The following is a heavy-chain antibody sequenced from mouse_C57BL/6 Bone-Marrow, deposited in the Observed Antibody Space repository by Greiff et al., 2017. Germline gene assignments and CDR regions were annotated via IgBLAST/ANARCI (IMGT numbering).Heavy chain of an antibody. CDR1: GFNIKDDY. J-gene: IGHJ4*01. Sequence: VQLKESGAELVRPGASVKLSCTASGFNIKDDYMHWVKQRPEQGLEWIGWIDPENGDTEYASKFQGKATITADTSSNTAYLQLSSLTSEDTAVYYCTTWGVYYDYDGAMDYWGQGTSVTVSS. CDR3: TTWGVYYDYDGAMDY. D-gene: IGHD2-4*01. CDR2: IDPENGDT. V-gene: IGHV14-4*01.